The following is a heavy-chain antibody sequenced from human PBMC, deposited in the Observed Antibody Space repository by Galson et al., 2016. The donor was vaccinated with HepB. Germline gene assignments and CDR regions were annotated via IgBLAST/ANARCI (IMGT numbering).Heavy chain of an antibody. CDR1: GGSISSYY. D-gene: IGHD4-23*01. V-gene: IGHV4-59*01. CDR2: IFYSGST. CDR3: ARDAVEYGGNHYYGMDV. Sequence: ETLSLTCTVSGGSISSYYWAWIRQPPGKGLEWIGYIFYSGSTNYNPSLKSRVIISVDTSKNQIALKLSSVTAADTAVYYCARDAVEYGGNHYYGMDVWGQGTTVSVSS. J-gene: IGHJ6*02.